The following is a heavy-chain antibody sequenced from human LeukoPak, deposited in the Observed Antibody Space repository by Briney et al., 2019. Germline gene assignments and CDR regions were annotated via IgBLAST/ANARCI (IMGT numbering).Heavy chain of an antibody. CDR2: ISSSSSTI. D-gene: IGHD2-2*01. CDR1: GSTFSSYS. CDR3: ARDRHCSSTSCYPHWFDP. J-gene: IGHJ5*02. V-gene: IGHV3-48*04. Sequence: PGGSLRLSCAASGSTFSSYSMNWVRQAPGKGLEWVSYISSSSSTIYYADSVKGRFTISRDNAKNSLYLQMNSLRAEDTAVYYCARDRHCSSTSCYPHWFDPWGQGTLVTVSS.